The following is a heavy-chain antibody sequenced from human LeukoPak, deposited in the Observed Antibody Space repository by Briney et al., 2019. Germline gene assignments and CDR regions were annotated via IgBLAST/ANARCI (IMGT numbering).Heavy chain of an antibody. Sequence: GAAVKVSCKSSGYTFNGYYMHWVRQAPGQGLEWMGWINPNSGGTNYAQKFQVRVTMTRDTSISTAYMELSRLRSDDTAVYYCARRVEGYDILTGYYYYYMDVWGKGTTVTISS. J-gene: IGHJ6*03. CDR2: INPNSGGT. V-gene: IGHV1-2*02. CDR3: ARRVEGYDILTGYYYYYMDV. D-gene: IGHD3-9*01. CDR1: GYTFNGYY.